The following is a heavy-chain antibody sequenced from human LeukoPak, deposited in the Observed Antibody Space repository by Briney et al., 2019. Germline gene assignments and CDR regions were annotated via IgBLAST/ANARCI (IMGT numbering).Heavy chain of an antibody. D-gene: IGHD6-13*01. CDR1: GYTFTGYY. J-gene: IGHJ5*02. CDR2: INPNSGGT. CDR3: ARSRRIAAAGNNWFDP. Sequence: ASVKVSCKASGYTFTGYYMHWVRQAPGHGLEWMGWINPNSGGTNYAQKFQGRVTMTRDTSISTAYMELSRLRSDDTAVYYCARSRRIAAAGNNWFDPWGQGTLVTVSS. V-gene: IGHV1-2*02.